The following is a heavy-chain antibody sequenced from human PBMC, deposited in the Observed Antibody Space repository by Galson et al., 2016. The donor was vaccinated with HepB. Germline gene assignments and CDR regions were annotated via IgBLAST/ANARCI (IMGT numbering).Heavy chain of an antibody. CDR3: ARQIVATSQTYYYGMAV. D-gene: IGHD5-12*01. J-gene: IGHJ6*02. CDR2: VDGGGSGT. Sequence: SLRLSCAASGFSFRNFWMHWVRQAPGKGLVWVSRVDGGGSGTHYADSVKGRFTISRDNAKNTLYLQMDSLSIEDTAVYYCARQIVATSQTYYYGMAVWGQGTTVIVSS. V-gene: IGHV3-74*01. CDR1: GFSFRNFW.